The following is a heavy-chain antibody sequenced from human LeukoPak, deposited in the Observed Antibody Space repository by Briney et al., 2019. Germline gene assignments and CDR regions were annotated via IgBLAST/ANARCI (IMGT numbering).Heavy chain of an antibody. V-gene: IGHV1-58*01. Sequence: ASVKVSCKASGFTFTSSAVQWVRQARGQRLEWIGWIVVGSGNTNYAQKFQERVTITRDMSTSTAYMELSSLRSEDTAVYYCASEDSSGYYAPYYYYGMDVWGQGTTVTVSS. J-gene: IGHJ6*02. CDR1: GFTFTSSA. CDR2: IVVGSGNT. CDR3: ASEDSSGYYAPYYYYGMDV. D-gene: IGHD3-22*01.